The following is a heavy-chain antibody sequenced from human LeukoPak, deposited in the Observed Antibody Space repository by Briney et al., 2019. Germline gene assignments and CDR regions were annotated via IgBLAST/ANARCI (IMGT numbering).Heavy chain of an antibody. Sequence: PSETLSLTCTVSGGSISSYYWSWIRQPPGKGLEWIGYVYYSGSTSYNPSLKSRVTISLDTSENQFSLRLSSVTAADTAVYYCARGGGYYIPLDYWGQGTLVTVSS. D-gene: IGHD3-22*01. CDR2: VYYSGST. V-gene: IGHV4-59*01. J-gene: IGHJ4*02. CDR3: ARGGGYYIPLDY. CDR1: GGSISSYY.